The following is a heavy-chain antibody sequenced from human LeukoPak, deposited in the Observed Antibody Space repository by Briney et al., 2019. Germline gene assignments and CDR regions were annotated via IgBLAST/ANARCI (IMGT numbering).Heavy chain of an antibody. CDR1: GFTFSSHW. CDR2: INSDGTTT. J-gene: IGHJ6*02. Sequence: GGSLRLSCAASGFTFSSHWLHWVRQPPGKGLLWVSRINSDGTTTYYAASVKGRFTISRDNAKNTLYLQVNSLRAEDTAVYYCARGNYYGIDVWGQGTTVTVSS. CDR3: ARGNYYGIDV. V-gene: IGHV3-74*01.